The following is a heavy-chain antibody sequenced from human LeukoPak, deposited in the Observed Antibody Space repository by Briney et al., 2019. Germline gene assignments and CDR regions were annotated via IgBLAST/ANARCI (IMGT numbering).Heavy chain of an antibody. J-gene: IGHJ4*02. CDR1: GFTFSSYA. CDR3: AKGGAGYCSSTSCLYYFDY. CDR2: ISGSGDSA. D-gene: IGHD2-2*01. Sequence: GGSLRLSCAASGFTFSSYAMNWVRQAQGKGLEWVSTISGSGDSAYYADSVKGRFTISRDNFKNTLLLQMNSLRAEDTAVYYCAKGGAGYCSSTSCLYYFDYWGQGTLVTVST. V-gene: IGHV3-23*01.